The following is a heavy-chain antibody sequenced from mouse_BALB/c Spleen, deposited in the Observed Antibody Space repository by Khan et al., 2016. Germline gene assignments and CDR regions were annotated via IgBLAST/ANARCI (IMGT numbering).Heavy chain of an antibody. CDR3: ATGITTVIATGRQY. J-gene: IGHJ2*01. CDR1: GYTFTNFG. CDR2: INTNTGET. Sequence: QIQLVQSGPELKKPGETVKISCKASGYTFTNFGINWVRQAPGKGLEWMDWINTNTGETTYADDFKGRFAFSLETSASTAYLQINNINNEDTATYFCATGITTVIATGRQYWGQGTTLTVSS. D-gene: IGHD1-1*01. V-gene: IGHV9-3-1*01.